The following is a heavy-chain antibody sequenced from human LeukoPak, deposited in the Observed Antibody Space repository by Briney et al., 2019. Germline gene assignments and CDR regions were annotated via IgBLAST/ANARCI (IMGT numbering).Heavy chain of an antibody. J-gene: IGHJ6*03. D-gene: IGHD3-16*02. CDR3: AGGSFGELSAYYYYYMDV. CDR2: ISGSGGST. V-gene: IGHV3-23*01. CDR1: GFTFSSYS. Sequence: GGSLRLSCAASGFTFSSYSMNWVRQAPGKGLEWVSAISGSGGSTYYADSVKGRFTISRDNSKNTLYLQMNSLRAEDTAVYYCAGGSFGELSAYYYYYMDVWGKGTTVTISS.